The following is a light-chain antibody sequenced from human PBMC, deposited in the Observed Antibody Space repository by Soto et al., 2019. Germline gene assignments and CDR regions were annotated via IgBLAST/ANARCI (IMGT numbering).Light chain of an antibody. CDR3: SSYSRTTTLVV. CDR1: SSDIGAFTS. Sequence: QSVLTQPASVSGSPGQSITISCTGTSSDIGAFTSVSWYQQHPGKAPKLIIYDIIHRPSGVSDRFSGSKSVNTASLTVSGLQPEDEANYYSSSYSRTTTLVVFGGGTKLTVL. J-gene: IGLJ2*01. V-gene: IGLV2-14*03. CDR2: DII.